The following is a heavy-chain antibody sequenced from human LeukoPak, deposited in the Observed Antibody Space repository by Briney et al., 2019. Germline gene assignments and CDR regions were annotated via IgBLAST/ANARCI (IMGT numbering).Heavy chain of an antibody. CDR2: ISYDGSNK. Sequence: GGSLRLSCAASGFTFSSYAMHWVRQAPGKGLEWVAVISYDGSNKYYADSVKGRFTISRDNSKNTLYLQMNSLRAEDTVVYYSARDREDYYDSSGYYYYYGMDVWGQGTTVTVSS. CDR3: ARDREDYYDSSGYYYYYGMDV. D-gene: IGHD3-22*01. J-gene: IGHJ6*02. CDR1: GFTFSSYA. V-gene: IGHV3-30-3*01.